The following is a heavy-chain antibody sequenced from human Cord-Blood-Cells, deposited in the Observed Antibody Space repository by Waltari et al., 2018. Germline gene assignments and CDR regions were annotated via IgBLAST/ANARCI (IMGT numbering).Heavy chain of an antibody. J-gene: IGHJ3*02. CDR3: ATAQIRIAARAFDI. V-gene: IGHV3-48*02. CDR1: GFTFSSYS. CDR2: ISSSSSTI. Sequence: EVQLVESGGGLVQPGGSLRLSCAASGFTFSSYSMNWVRQAPGKGLEWVSYISSSSSTIYYADSVKGRFTISIDNAKNSLYLQMNSLRDEDTAVYYCATAQIRIAARAFDIWGQGTMVTVSS. D-gene: IGHD6-6*01.